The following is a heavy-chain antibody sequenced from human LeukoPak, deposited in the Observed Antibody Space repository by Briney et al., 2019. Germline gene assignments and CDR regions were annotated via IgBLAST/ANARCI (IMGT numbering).Heavy chain of an antibody. CDR2: INPNSGGT. D-gene: IGHD3-22*01. J-gene: IGHJ4*02. CDR1: GYTFTGYY. Sequence: ASVKVSCKASGYTFTGYYMHWVRQAPGQGLEWMGWINPNSGGTNYAQKFQGRVTMTRDTSISTAYMELSRLRSDDTAVYYCARDPSPVVVITTYYFDYWGQGTLVTVSS. CDR3: ARDPSPVVVITTYYFDY. V-gene: IGHV1-2*02.